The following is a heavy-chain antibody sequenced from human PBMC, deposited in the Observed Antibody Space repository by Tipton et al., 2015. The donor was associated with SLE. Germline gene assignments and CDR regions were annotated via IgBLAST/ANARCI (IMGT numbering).Heavy chain of an antibody. D-gene: IGHD1-7*01. CDR2: IYYSGST. J-gene: IGHJ3*02. CDR1: GGSISGYY. CDR3: TRDTGTYGFDAFDI. V-gene: IGHV4-59*12. Sequence: LRLSCTVSGGSISGYYWIWIRQPPGKGLEWIGFIYYSGSTNYNPSLRSRVTISVDKSKNQFSLKLSSVTAADTAMYFCTRDTGTYGFDAFDIWGQGTMVTVSS.